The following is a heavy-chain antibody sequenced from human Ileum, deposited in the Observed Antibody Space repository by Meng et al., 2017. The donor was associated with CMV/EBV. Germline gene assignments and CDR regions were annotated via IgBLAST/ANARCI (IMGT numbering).Heavy chain of an antibody. V-gene: IGHV1-69*05. CDR1: GGTLSNYA. CDR3: ARVVRSARLVYNGMDV. J-gene: IGHJ6*02. D-gene: IGHD6-6*01. CDR2: IIPIFGTA. Sequence: SVKVSCKASGGTLSNYAISWVRQAPGQGLEWMGGIIPIFGTANYAQKLQGRVTIITDESTSTAYMELSSLRSEDTAVYYCARVVRSARLVYNGMDVWGQGTTVTVSS.